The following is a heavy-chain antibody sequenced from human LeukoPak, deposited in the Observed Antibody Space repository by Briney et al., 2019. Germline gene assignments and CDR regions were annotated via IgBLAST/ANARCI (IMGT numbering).Heavy chain of an antibody. CDR1: GFTFSSYG. Sequence: GRSLRLSCAASGFTFSSYGMHWVRQAPGKGLEWVAVISYDGSNKYYADSVKGRFTISRDNSKNTLYLQMNSLRAEDTAVYYCVRIAVAGTSWFDPWGQGTLVTVSS. CDR3: VRIAVAGTSWFDP. J-gene: IGHJ5*02. D-gene: IGHD6-19*01. V-gene: IGHV3-30*03. CDR2: ISYDGSNK.